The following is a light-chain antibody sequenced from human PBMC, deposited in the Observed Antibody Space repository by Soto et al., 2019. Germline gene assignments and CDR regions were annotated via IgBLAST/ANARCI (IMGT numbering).Light chain of an antibody. CDR1: SSNIGNNY. Sequence: QSVLTQPPSVSAAPGQKVTISCSGSSSNIGNNYVSWYQQLPGTAPKLLIYDNNKRPSGIPDRFSGSKSGTSATLGITGLQAEDEADYYCCSYAGSYTRVFGTGTKVTVL. CDR2: DNN. CDR3: CSYAGSYTRV. V-gene: IGLV1-51*01. J-gene: IGLJ1*01.